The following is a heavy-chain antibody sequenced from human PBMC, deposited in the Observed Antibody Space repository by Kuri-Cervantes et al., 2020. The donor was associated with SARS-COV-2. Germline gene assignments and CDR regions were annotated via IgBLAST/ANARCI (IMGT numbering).Heavy chain of an antibody. CDR1: GFSFSNYA. CDR2: VYSSDART. V-gene: IGHV3-23*05. CDR3: AKVGPAQNDFWSGYYTG. Sequence: GESLKISCGASGFSFSNYAMSWVRQAPGRGLELVAVVYSSDARTYYADSAKGRFSISRDNSKNTVYLQMNSLRVEDTSVYYCAKVGPAQNDFWSGYYTGWGQGTLVTVSS. D-gene: IGHD3-3*01. J-gene: IGHJ4*02.